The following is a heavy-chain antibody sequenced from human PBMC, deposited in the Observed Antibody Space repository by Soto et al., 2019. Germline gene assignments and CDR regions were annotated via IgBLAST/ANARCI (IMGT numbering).Heavy chain of an antibody. J-gene: IGHJ6*02. Sequence: EVQLVESGGGLVKPGGSLRLYCASSGFTFSSYSMNWVRQAPGKGLEWVSSISSSSSYIYYADSVKGRFTISRDNAKNSLYLQMNSLRAEDTAVYYCARDSRFLEWLPRYGMDVWGQGTTVTVSS. V-gene: IGHV3-21*01. CDR1: GFTFSSYS. CDR2: ISSSSSYI. CDR3: ARDSRFLEWLPRYGMDV. D-gene: IGHD3-3*01.